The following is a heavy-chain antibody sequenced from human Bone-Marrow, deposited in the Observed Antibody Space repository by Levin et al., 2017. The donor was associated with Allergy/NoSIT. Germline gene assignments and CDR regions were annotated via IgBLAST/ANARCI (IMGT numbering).Heavy chain of an antibody. V-gene: IGHV4-59*01. CDR1: GASISSFY. D-gene: IGHD6-13*01. J-gene: IGHJ4*02. Sequence: SQTLSLPCTVSGASISSFYWSWIRQPPGKGLEWIGYVSYSGSTNYNPSLKSRVTMSVDTSKNQLSLKLSSVTTADTAVYYCARATRSSLIHYFDYWGQGSLVTVSS. CDR3: ARATRSSLIHYFDY. CDR2: VSYSGST.